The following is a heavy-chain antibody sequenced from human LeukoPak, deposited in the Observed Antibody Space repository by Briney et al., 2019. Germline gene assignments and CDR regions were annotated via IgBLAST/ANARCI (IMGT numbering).Heavy chain of an antibody. J-gene: IGHJ4*02. V-gene: IGHV3-11*01. CDR2: ISSNGDIK. CDR3: AREIVAGTFDY. CDR1: GFIFSDYY. Sequence: GGSLRLSCAASGFIFSDYYMSWIRQAPGKGREGVADISSNGDIKSYGDSAGGRFTISRDNFKNSLYLEMNSLRAEDTAVYYCAREIVAGTFDYWGQETLLTVAS. D-gene: IGHD3-16*02.